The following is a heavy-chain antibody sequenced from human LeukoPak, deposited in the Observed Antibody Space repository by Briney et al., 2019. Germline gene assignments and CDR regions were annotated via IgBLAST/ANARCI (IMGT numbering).Heavy chain of an antibody. CDR2: IYYSGST. Sequence: SETLSLTCTVSGGSISSYYWSWIRQPPGKGLEWIGYIYYSGSTNYNPSLKSRVTISVDTSKNQFSLKLSSVTAADTAVYYCARDRRYCSSTSCYSYNWFDPWGQGTLVTVSS. J-gene: IGHJ5*02. CDR1: GGSISSYY. CDR3: ARDRRYCSSTSCYSYNWFDP. D-gene: IGHD2-2*01. V-gene: IGHV4-59*12.